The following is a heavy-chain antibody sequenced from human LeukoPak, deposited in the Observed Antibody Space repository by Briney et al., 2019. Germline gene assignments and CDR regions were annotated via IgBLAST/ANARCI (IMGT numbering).Heavy chain of an antibody. Sequence: GGSLRLSCAASGFTFSSYGMHWVRQAPGKGLEWVSAISGSGGSTYYADSVKGRFTISRDNSKNTLYLQMNSLRAEDTAVYYCAKGSSPSDAFDIWGQGTMVTVSS. D-gene: IGHD1-26*01. CDR1: GFTFSSYG. J-gene: IGHJ3*02. V-gene: IGHV3-23*01. CDR3: AKGSSPSDAFDI. CDR2: ISGSGGST.